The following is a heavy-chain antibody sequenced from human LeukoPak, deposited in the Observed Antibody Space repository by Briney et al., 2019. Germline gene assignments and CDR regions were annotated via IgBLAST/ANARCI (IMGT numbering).Heavy chain of an antibody. CDR1: GFTFSSYG. CDR3: AKVVVARYYHYGMDV. D-gene: IGHD2-2*01. V-gene: IGHV3-30*18. CDR2: ISYDGSNK. J-gene: IGHJ6*04. Sequence: GGSLRLSCAASGFTFSSYGMHWVRQAPGKGLEWVAVISYDGSNKYYADSVKGRFTISRDNSKNTLYLQMNSLRAEDTAVYYCAKVVVARYYHYGMDVWGKGTTVTVSS.